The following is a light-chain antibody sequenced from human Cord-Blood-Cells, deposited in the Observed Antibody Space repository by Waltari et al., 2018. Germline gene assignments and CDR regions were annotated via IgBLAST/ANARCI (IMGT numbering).Light chain of an antibody. Sequence: EIVMTQSPATLSVSPGERATLSCRASQSVSSNLAWYQKKPGQAPRLLIYGASNRATGIPARFSGSWSGTAFTFTISSLQSEDFAVYYCQQYNNWYSFGQGTKLEIK. J-gene: IGKJ2*03. CDR3: QQYNNWYS. CDR2: GAS. CDR1: QSVSSN. V-gene: IGKV3-15*01.